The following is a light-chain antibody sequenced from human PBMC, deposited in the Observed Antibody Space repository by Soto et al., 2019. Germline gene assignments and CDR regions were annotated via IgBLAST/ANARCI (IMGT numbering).Light chain of an antibody. J-gene: IGKJ4*01. V-gene: IGKV1-9*01. CDR2: GAS. CDR3: QQLNSYPLT. Sequence: DIQLTQSPSFLSASVGDRVTITCRASQGIGSDLVWYQQKPVKAPKLLIYGASTLHGGGSSRFSGSGSRTDFTLTISSLQPEDSATYYCQQLNSYPLTFGVGTKVEIK. CDR1: QGIGSD.